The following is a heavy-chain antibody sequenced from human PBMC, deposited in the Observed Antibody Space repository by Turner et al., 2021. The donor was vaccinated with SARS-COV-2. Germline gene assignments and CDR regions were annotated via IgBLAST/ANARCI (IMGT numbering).Heavy chain of an antibody. J-gene: IGHJ6*02. Sequence: QLQLQESGPGLVKTSETLSLTCTVCGGSISSSSYYWGWIRQPPGKGLEWIGSSYYSGITYYNPALKSQVTISVDTSKNQFSLKLSSVTAADTAVYYCATSTVAGTELNYYGMDVWGQGTTVTVSS. CDR2: SYYSGIT. D-gene: IGHD6-13*01. V-gene: IGHV4-39*01. CDR3: ATSTVAGTELNYYGMDV. CDR1: GGSISSSSYY.